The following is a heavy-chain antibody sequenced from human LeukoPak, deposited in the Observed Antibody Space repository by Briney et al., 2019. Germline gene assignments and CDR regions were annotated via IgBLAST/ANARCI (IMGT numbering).Heavy chain of an antibody. Sequence: SETLSLTCIVSGGSISSGGSYWSWIRQHPGKCLEWIGYIYYSGTTYYNPSLKSRVIISVDTSKNQFSLKLSSMTAADTAVYYCVRENYYGSGNYGGMDVWGKGTTVTVSS. CDR3: VRENYYGSGNYGGMDV. CDR2: IYYSGTT. V-gene: IGHV4-31*03. D-gene: IGHD3-10*01. J-gene: IGHJ6*04. CDR1: GGSISSGGSY.